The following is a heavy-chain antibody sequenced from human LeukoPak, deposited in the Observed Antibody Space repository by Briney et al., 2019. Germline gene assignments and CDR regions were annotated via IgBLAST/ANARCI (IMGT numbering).Heavy chain of an antibody. Sequence: GSLRLSCAASGFPFSCYSMNWVRQAPGKGLEWVSYISSSSSTIYYADSVKGRFTISRDNAKNSLYLQMNSLRAEDTAVYYCARDLGASWFQPYYFDYWGQGTLVTVSS. CDR2: ISSSSSTI. J-gene: IGHJ4*02. V-gene: IGHV3-48*04. D-gene: IGHD3-10*01. CDR3: ARDLGASWFQPYYFDY. CDR1: GFPFSCYS.